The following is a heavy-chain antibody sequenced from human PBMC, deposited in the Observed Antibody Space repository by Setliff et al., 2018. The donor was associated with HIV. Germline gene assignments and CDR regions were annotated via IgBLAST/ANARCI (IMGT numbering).Heavy chain of an antibody. J-gene: IGHJ4*02. D-gene: IGHD6-13*01. CDR1: GYNFGSYF. CDR2: IDPEDGGT. V-gene: IGHV1-69-2*01. CDR3: ARDSSTWHFDN. Sequence: GASVKVSCKASGYNFGSYFMHWVRQAPGRGLEWMGRIDPEDGGTIYGAKFQGRVTMTADTSAATAYMVLSSLRSEDTAVYYCARDSSTWHFDNWGQGTLVTVSS.